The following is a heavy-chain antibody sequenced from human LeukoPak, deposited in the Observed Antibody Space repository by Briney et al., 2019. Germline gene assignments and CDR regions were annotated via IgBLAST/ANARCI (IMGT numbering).Heavy chain of an antibody. CDR1: GFTFSSYS. CDR2: ISGSGGST. V-gene: IGHV3-23*01. Sequence: GGSLRLSCAATGFTFSSYSMNWVRQAPGKGLEWVSAISGSGGSTYYADSVKGRFTISRDNSKNTLYLQMNSLRAEDTAVYYCAKLQSDGLRTYYGMDVWGQGTTVTVSS. CDR3: AKLQSDGLRTYYGMDV. J-gene: IGHJ6*02. D-gene: IGHD4-17*01.